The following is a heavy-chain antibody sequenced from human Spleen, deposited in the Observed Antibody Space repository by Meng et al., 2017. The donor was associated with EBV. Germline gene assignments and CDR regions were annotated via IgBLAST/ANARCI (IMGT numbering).Heavy chain of an antibody. Sequence: VPAVSFGVGGRKHWATVEVSWKASGYTFTSNGFSWVRQAPGQWLEWMGWIRTYSGNTDYAQKFQGRVTITRDTSASTVYMKLSSLRSKDTAVYYCTRDREPDCSGNSCYSFGCWGQGTLVTVSS. CDR1: GYTFTSNG. CDR3: TRDREPDCSGNSCYSFGC. J-gene: IGHJ4*02. V-gene: IGHV1-18*01. CDR2: IRTYSGNT. D-gene: IGHD2-15*01.